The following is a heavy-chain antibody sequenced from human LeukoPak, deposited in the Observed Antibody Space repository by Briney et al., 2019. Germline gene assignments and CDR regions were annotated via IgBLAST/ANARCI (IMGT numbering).Heavy chain of an antibody. CDR1: GGSISSSSYY. Sequence: SETLSLTCTVSGGSISSSSYYWGWIRQPPGKGLEWIGSIYYSGSTYYNPSLKSRVTISVDTSKNQFSLKLSSVTAADTAVYYCARHAFVGMYDSRGWNDYWGQGTLVTVSS. V-gene: IGHV4-39*07. CDR3: ARHAFVGMYDSRGWNDY. J-gene: IGHJ4*02. CDR2: IYYSGST. D-gene: IGHD3-22*01.